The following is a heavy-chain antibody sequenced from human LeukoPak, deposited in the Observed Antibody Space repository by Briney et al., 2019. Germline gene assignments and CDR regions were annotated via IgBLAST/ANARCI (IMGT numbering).Heavy chain of an antibody. D-gene: IGHD6-19*01. CDR3: ARHSGSSSGWYAGFDY. CDR1: GGSISSYY. Sequence: SETLSLTCTVSGGSISSYYWSWIRQPPGKGLEWIGYIYYSGSTNYNPSLTSRVTISVDTSKNQFSLKLSSVTAADTAVYYCARHSGSSSGWYAGFDYWGQGTLVTISS. J-gene: IGHJ4*02. V-gene: IGHV4-59*08. CDR2: IYYSGST.